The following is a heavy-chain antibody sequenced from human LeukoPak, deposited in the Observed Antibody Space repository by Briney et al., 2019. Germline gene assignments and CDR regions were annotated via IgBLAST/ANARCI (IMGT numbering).Heavy chain of an antibody. CDR3: ARDRGGSYYVLGY. CDR1: GYSISSGYY. D-gene: IGHD1-26*01. Sequence: SETLSLTCPVSGYSISSGYYWGWIRQPPGKGLEWIGSIYHSGSTYYNPSLKSRVTISVDTSKNQFSLKLSSVTAADTAVYYCARDRGGSYYVLGYWGQGTLVTVSS. J-gene: IGHJ4*02. CDR2: IYHSGST. V-gene: IGHV4-38-2*02.